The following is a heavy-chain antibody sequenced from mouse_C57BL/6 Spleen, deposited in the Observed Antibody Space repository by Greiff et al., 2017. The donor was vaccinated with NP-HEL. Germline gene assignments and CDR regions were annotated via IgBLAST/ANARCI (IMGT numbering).Heavy chain of an antibody. CDR3: ARRGDAWYFDV. CDR2: INPSSGYT. CDR1: GYTFTSYT. Sequence: VQLQQSGAELARPGASVKMSCKASGYTFTSYTMHWVKQRPGQGLEWIGYINPSSGYTKYNQKFKDKATLTADKSSSTAYMQLSSLTSEDSAVYYCARRGDAWYFDVWGTGTTVTVSS. J-gene: IGHJ1*03. V-gene: IGHV1-4*01.